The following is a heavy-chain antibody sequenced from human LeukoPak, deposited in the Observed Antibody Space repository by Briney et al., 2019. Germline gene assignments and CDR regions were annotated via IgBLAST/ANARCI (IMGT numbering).Heavy chain of an antibody. J-gene: IGHJ4*02. Sequence: SETLSLTCTVSGGSISSSSYYWGWIRQPPGEGLEWIGSIYYSGSTYYNPSLKSRVTISVDTSKNQFSLKLSSVTAADTAVYYCASGLLFDYWGQGTLVTVSS. CDR3: ASGLLFDY. D-gene: IGHD1-26*01. CDR2: IYYSGST. CDR1: GGSISSSSYY. V-gene: IGHV4-39*01.